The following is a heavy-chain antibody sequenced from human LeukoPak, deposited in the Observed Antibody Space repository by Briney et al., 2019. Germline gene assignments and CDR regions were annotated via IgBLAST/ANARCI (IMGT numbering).Heavy chain of an antibody. CDR2: IYPSGST. CDR1: GGSISSYC. CDR3: ARGLEYSYGYQFDF. Sequence: SETLSLTCTVSGGSISSYCWSWIRQPAGKGLEWIGRIYPSGSTNYNPSLKSRVTMSVDTSKNQFSLKLTSVTAADTAVYYCARGLEYSYGYQFDFWGQGTLVTVSS. V-gene: IGHV4-4*07. J-gene: IGHJ4*02. D-gene: IGHD5-18*01.